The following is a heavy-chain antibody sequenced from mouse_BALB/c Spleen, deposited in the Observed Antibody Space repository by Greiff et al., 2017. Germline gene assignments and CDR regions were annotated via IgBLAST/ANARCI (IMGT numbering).Heavy chain of an antibody. CDR2: INPSNGRT. D-gene: IGHD2-14*01. CDR1: GYTFTSYW. J-gene: IGHJ2*01. Sequence: QVQLQQPGAELVKPGASVKLSCKASGYTFTSYWMHWVKQRPGQGLEWIGEINPSNGRTNYNEKFKSKATLTVDKSSSTAYMQLSSLTSEDSAVYYCARRGYRYGFDYWGQGTTLTVSS. CDR3: ARRGYRYGFDY. V-gene: IGHV1S81*02.